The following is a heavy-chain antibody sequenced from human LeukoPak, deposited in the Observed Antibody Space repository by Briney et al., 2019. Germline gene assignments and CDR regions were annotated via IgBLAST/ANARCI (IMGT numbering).Heavy chain of an antibody. CDR2: IHYSGSA. D-gene: IGHD3-22*01. CDR1: NGPINTYQ. V-gene: IGHV4-59*12. J-gene: IGHJ4*02. CDR3: GRDSRGPDY. Sequence: PAETLSLTCTVSNGPINTYQWSWIRQPPGKGLEWIGNIHYSGSANYNPSLKSRVIISVDTSKNQFSLKLNSVTAADTAVYYCGRDSRGPDYWGQGTLVTVSS.